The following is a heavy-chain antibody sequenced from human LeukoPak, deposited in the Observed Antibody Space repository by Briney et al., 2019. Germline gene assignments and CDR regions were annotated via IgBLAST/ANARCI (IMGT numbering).Heavy chain of an antibody. D-gene: IGHD3-3*01. CDR2: ISGSGGTT. CDR3: AKAPYDFWSGYPSTCFDY. Sequence: TGGSLRLSCTASGFTFSSHWMSWVRQAPGKGLEWVSVISGSGGTTYYADSVKGRFTISRDNSKNTLYLQMNSLRAEDTAVYYCAKAPYDFWSGYPSTCFDYWGQGSLVTVSS. J-gene: IGHJ4*02. V-gene: IGHV3-23*01. CDR1: GFTFSSHW.